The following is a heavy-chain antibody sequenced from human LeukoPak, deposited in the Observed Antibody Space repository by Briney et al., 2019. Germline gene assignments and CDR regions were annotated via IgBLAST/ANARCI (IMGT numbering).Heavy chain of an antibody. V-gene: IGHV4-34*01. CDR3: GRAKKGITMVGGVYDY. D-gene: IGHD3-10*01. Sequence: SETLSLTCAVYGGSFSGYYWSWIRQPPGKGLEWIGEINHSGSTNYNPSLKSRVTISVDTSKNQFSLKLSSVTAADTAVYYCGRAKKGITMVGGVYDYWGQGTLVTVPS. CDR1: GGSFSGYY. J-gene: IGHJ4*02. CDR2: INHSGST.